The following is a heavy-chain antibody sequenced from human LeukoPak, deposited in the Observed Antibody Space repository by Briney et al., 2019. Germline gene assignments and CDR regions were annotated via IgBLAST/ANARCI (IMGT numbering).Heavy chain of an antibody. CDR3: ARGSSIAARRAWFDP. D-gene: IGHD6-6*01. V-gene: IGHV3-7*03. CDR1: GFTFSSYW. CDR2: IKQDGSEK. J-gene: IGHJ5*02. Sequence: GGSLRLSCAASGFTFSSYWMSWFRQAPGKGLEWVANIKQDGSEKYYVDSVKGRFTISRDNAKNSLYLQMNSLRAEDTAVYYCARGSSIAARRAWFDPWGQGTLVTVSS.